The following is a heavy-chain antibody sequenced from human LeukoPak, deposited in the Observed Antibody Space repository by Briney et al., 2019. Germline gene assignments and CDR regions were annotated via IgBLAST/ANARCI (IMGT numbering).Heavy chain of an antibody. CDR1: GYTFTSYD. D-gene: IGHD1-26*01. Sequence: ASVKVSCKASGYTFTSYDINWVRQAPGQGLEWMGWINPNSGGTNYAQKFQGRVTMTRDTSISTAYMELSRLRSDDTAVYYCARVMGIVGATDAFDIWGQGTMVTVSS. CDR3: ARVMGIVGATDAFDI. CDR2: INPNSGGT. J-gene: IGHJ3*02. V-gene: IGHV1-2*02.